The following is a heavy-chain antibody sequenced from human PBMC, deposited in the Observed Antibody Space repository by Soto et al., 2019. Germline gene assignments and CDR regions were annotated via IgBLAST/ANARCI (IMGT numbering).Heavy chain of an antibody. Sequence: QVQLVASGGGLVQPGGSLRLSCAASGFTFSDYYMSWLRQPPGKGLEWVSYISKSGSIIHFADSVKGRFAISRDNAKNTLYLQVSSLRAEDTALYYCARDLSPYSDYYDESTSETWFDPWGQGTLVTVSS. V-gene: IGHV3-11*01. CDR3: ARDLSPYSDYYDESTSETWFDP. CDR2: ISKSGSII. CDR1: GFTFSDYY. J-gene: IGHJ5*02. D-gene: IGHD3-16*01.